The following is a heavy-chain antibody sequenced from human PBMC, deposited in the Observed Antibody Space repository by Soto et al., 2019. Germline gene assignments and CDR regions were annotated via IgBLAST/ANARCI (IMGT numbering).Heavy chain of an antibody. D-gene: IGHD2-15*01. CDR2: VNPSGGSA. J-gene: IGHJ1*01. CDR3: AREEKCRGGTCYSEYFHH. Sequence: QVQLVQSGAEVKKPGASVKVSCKTSGYIFTAYSMHWVRQAPGQGLEWMGVVNPSGGSAHYAQNFEGRVTLTRDTSTSTFYMELSSLRSEDTAVYYCAREEKCRGGTCYSEYFHHWGQGTLVTDSS. V-gene: IGHV1-46*01. CDR1: GYIFTAYS.